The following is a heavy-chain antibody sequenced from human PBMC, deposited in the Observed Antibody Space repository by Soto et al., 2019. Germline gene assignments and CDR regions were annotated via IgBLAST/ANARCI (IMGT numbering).Heavy chain of an antibody. V-gene: IGHV4-34*02. Sequence: QVQLQQWGAGLLKPSETLSLTCAVSGGSLSNYYWSWIRQPPGKGLEWIGEIYHSGGTNYNPAIKSSITTSVGAPKTQVPLKLSSVPAADTAAYYCATSKLFFFRGGRSPLVALGFWGQGTLVAVSS. D-gene: IGHD3-10*01. CDR2: IYHSGGT. CDR1: GGSLSNYY. CDR3: ATSKLFFFRGGRSPLVALGF. J-gene: IGHJ4*02.